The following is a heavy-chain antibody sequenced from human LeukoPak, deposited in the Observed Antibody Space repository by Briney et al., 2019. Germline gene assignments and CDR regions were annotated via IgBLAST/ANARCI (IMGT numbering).Heavy chain of an antibody. CDR2: IYHSGST. V-gene: IGHV4-39*07. Sequence: SQTLSLTCTVSGGSISSGSYYWGWIRRPPGKGLEWIGSIYHSGSTYYNPSLKSRVTISVDTSKNQFSLKLSSVTAADTAVYYCAREYDYGGNSVAFDIWGQGTMVTVSS. D-gene: IGHD4-23*01. J-gene: IGHJ3*02. CDR1: GGSISSGSYY. CDR3: AREYDYGGNSVAFDI.